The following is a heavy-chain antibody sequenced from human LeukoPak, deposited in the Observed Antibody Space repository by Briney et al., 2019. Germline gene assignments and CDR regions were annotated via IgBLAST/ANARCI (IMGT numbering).Heavy chain of an antibody. D-gene: IGHD3-10*01. CDR2: ISWNSGSI. Sequence: GGFLRLSCAASGFTFDDYAMHWVRQAPGKGLEWVSGISWNSGSIGYADSVKGRFTISRDNAKNSLYLQMNSLRAEDTALYYCAKDIDGSGSYPMGYFDYWGQGTLVTVSS. V-gene: IGHV3-9*01. J-gene: IGHJ4*02. CDR1: GFTFDDYA. CDR3: AKDIDGSGSYPMGYFDY.